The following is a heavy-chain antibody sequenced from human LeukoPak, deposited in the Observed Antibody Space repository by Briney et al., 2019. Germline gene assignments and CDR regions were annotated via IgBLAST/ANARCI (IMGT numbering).Heavy chain of an antibody. CDR3: ARDADYGGNSGAYFDY. D-gene: IGHD4-23*01. J-gene: IGHJ4*02. CDR1: GFTFSSYA. V-gene: IGHV3-23*01. CDR2: TSESGGRT. Sequence: GGSLRLSCAASGFTFSSYAMSWVRQAPGKGLEWVSGTSESGGRTYYADSVKGRFTISRDNSKNTLYLQMNSLRAEDTAVYYCARDADYGGNSGAYFDYWGQGTLVTVSS.